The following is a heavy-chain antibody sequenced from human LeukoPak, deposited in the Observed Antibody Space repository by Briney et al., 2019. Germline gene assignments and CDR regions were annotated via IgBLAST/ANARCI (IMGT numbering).Heavy chain of an antibody. CDR3: ARDALVGAGDTYLDY. J-gene: IGHJ4*02. CDR1: GYTFTSYG. V-gene: IGHV1-18*01. D-gene: IGHD1-26*01. Sequence: ASMKVSCKASGYTFTSYGISWVRQAPGQGLEWMGWISAYNGNTNYAQKLQGRVTMTTDTPTSTAYMELRSLRSDDTAVYYCARDALVGAGDTYLDYWGQGTLVTVSS. CDR2: ISAYNGNT.